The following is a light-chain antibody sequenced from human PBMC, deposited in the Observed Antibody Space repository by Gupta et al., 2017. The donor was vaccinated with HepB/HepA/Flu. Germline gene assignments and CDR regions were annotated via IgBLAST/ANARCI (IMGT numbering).Light chain of an antibody. Sequence: QSALTQPASVSGSPGQAITISCTGSSSDVGAYKYVSWLQQHPGKAPNVIIYDVSSRPSGVSNRFSGSKSGNTASLTISGRQAEDEADYYGASVTSSNTVIFGGGTKLTVL. V-gene: IGLV2-14*01. CDR1: SSDVGAYKY. CDR3: ASVTSSNTVI. J-gene: IGLJ2*01. CDR2: DVS.